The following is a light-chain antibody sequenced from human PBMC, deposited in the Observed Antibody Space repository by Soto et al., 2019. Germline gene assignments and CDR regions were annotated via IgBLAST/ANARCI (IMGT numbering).Light chain of an antibody. Sequence: QSVLTQPPSVSGAPGQSVTISCIGSGSNIGAGYDVHWYQQLPGVAPKLLIFDTTNRPSGVPGRFSGSKSGASASLAITGLLPEDEADYYCCSYAGSYILGVFGGGTKLTVL. CDR1: GSNIGAGYD. CDR3: CSYAGSYILGV. V-gene: IGLV1-40*01. J-gene: IGLJ3*02. CDR2: DTT.